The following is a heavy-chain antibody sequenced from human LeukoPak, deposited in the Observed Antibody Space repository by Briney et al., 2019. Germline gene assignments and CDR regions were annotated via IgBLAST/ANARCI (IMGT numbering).Heavy chain of an antibody. J-gene: IGHJ4*02. Sequence: GGSLRLSCAASGFTFSTFAMSWVRQAPGKGREWVSGIRGRDGTTHYADSVKGRFTISRDSYKNTLYVQMNSLRAEDTAVYYCAKAGDDYYQRLDYWGQGTLVTVSS. CDR1: GFTFSTFA. D-gene: IGHD5-24*01. V-gene: IGHV3-23*01. CDR3: AKAGDDYYQRLDY. CDR2: IRGRDGTT.